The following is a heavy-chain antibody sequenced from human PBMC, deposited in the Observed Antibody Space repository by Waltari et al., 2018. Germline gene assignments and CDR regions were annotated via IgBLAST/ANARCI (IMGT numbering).Heavy chain of an antibody. J-gene: IGHJ6*03. Sequence: EVQLLESGGGLVQPGGSLRLSCAASGFTFSSYAMSWVRQAPGKGLEWVSVIYSGGSSTYYADSVKGRFTISRDNSKNTLYLQMNSLRAEDTAVYYCAKVDIVAMSMDVWGKGTTVTVSS. CDR1: GFTFSSYA. CDR3: AKVDIVAMSMDV. V-gene: IGHV3-23*03. D-gene: IGHD5-12*01. CDR2: IYSGGSST.